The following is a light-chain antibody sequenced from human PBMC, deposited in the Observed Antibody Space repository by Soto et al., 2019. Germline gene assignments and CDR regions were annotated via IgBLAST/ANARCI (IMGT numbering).Light chain of an antibody. CDR1: SSDVGSYNY. CDR3: SSYTVSSIDWV. Sequence: QSALTQPASVSGSPGQSITISCTGTSSDVGSYNYVSWYQQHPGKAPKLMIYEVSNRPSGVSNRFSGSKSGNTASLTISGLQAEDEADYDCSSYTVSSIDWVFGRGTKLTVL. J-gene: IGLJ3*02. CDR2: EVS. V-gene: IGLV2-14*01.